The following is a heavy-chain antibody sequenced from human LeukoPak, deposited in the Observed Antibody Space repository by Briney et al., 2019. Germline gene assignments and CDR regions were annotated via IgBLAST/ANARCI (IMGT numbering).Heavy chain of an antibody. Sequence: SETLSLTCTVSGGSISSYYWSWIRQPPGKGLEWIGFIYYSGSTNYNPSLKRRVSISVDTSKNQFSLKLSSVTAADTAVYYCARTGKNWETGYGMDVWGQGTTVTVSS. CDR1: GGSISSYY. D-gene: IGHD7-27*01. CDR2: IYYSGST. CDR3: ARTGKNWETGYGMDV. J-gene: IGHJ6*02. V-gene: IGHV4-59*01.